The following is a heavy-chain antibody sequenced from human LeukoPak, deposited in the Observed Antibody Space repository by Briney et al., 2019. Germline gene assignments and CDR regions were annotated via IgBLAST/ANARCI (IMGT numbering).Heavy chain of an antibody. D-gene: IGHD5-18*01. CDR2: ISGGTSSM. J-gene: IGHJ4*02. CDR1: GFTLSSYA. V-gene: IGHV3-23*01. CDR3: AKDREEWIQGVLDC. Sequence: GGSLRLSCAASGFTLSSYAMNWVRQPPGRGLEWVSGISGGTSSMHYADSVKGRYTISRDNSRNTLYLQMNSLRAEDTAVYYCAKDREEWIQGVLDCWGQGTLVTVSS.